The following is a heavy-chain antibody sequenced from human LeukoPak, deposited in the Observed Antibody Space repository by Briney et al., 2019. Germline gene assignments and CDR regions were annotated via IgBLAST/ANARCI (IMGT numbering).Heavy chain of an antibody. Sequence: GGSLRLSCAASGFTFSSSAMSWVRQAPGKGLEWVSAISASGGSTYYADSVKGRFTISRDNSKNTLYLQMNSLRAGDTAVYYCAKKAGRAVAALNYFDYWGQGTLVTVSS. J-gene: IGHJ4*02. V-gene: IGHV3-23*01. CDR3: AKKAGRAVAALNYFDY. D-gene: IGHD6-19*01. CDR2: ISASGGST. CDR1: GFTFSSSA.